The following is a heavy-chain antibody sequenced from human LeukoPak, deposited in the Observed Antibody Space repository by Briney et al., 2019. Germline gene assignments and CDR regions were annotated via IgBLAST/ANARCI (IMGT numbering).Heavy chain of an antibody. CDR1: DGSISSYY. CDR2: IYYSGST. Sequence: SETLSLTCTVSDGSISSYYWSWIRQPPGKGLEWIGYIYYSGSTNYNPSLRSRLTISVDTSKNQFSLKLSSVTAADTAVYYCARAVVLATAIHFDQWGQGTLVTVSS. V-gene: IGHV4-59*01. CDR3: ARAVVLATAIHFDQ. D-gene: IGHD2-15*01. J-gene: IGHJ4*02.